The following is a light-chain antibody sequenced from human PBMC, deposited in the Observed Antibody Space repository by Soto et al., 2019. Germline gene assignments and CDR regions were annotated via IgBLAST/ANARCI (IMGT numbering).Light chain of an antibody. Sequence: EIVLTQSPATLSLSPGERATLSCRASQSVSSYLAWYQQKPGQAPRLLIYDASNRATGIPARFSGSGSGTDFTLTISSLEPEDFAVYYCQQRSNLLPQWTFGKGTKVEIK. CDR2: DAS. CDR1: QSVSSY. J-gene: IGKJ1*01. V-gene: IGKV3-11*01. CDR3: QQRSNLLPQWT.